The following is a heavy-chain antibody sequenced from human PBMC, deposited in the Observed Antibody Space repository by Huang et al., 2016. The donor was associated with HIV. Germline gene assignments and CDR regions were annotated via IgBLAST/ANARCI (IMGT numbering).Heavy chain of an antibody. CDR2: ISYDAKTK. CDR1: GCTFSSYG. CDR3: AKGGSAAAVLDF. Sequence: QVQLVESGGGGVQPGRSLRISFAASGCTFSSYGMHWVRQAPGKVLEWVAVISYDAKTKYYADSVKGRFSISRDNSKTTVYLQLNSLRLEDTAVYYCAKGGSAAAVLDFWGQGTLVTVSS. D-gene: IGHD6-13*01. V-gene: IGHV3-30*18. J-gene: IGHJ4*02.